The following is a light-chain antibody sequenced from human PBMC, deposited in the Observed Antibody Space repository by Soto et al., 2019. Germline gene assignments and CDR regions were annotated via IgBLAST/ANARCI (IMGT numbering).Light chain of an antibody. CDR2: GAS. Sequence: EIVLTQSPGTLSLSPGERATLSCRASQSVSSSYLAWYQQKPGQAPRLLIYGASSRATGIPDRFSGSGSGPDLTLTISRLEPEDFAVYYCQQYGSSPGFTFGPGTKVDIK. CDR1: QSVSSSY. J-gene: IGKJ3*01. V-gene: IGKV3-20*01. CDR3: QQYGSSPGFT.